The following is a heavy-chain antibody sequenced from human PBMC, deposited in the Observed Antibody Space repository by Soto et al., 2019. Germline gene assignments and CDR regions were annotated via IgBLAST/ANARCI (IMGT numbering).Heavy chain of an antibody. CDR3: AKDPVLRYFDWPPSAWFDP. CDR1: GFTFSSYA. V-gene: IGHV3-23*01. Sequence: LRLSCAASGFTFSSYAMSWVRQAPGKGLEWVSAISGSGGSTYYADSVKGRFTISRDNSKNTLYLQMNSLRAEDTAVYYCAKDPVLRYFDWPPSAWFDPWGQGTLVTVSS. CDR2: ISGSGGST. D-gene: IGHD3-9*01. J-gene: IGHJ5*02.